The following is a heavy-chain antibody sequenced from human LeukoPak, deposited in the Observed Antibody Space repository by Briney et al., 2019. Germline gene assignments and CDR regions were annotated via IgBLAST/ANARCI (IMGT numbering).Heavy chain of an antibody. CDR3: VNIGSSWS. CDR1: GFTFSSYS. CDR2: ISSSSSYI. V-gene: IGHV3-21*04. Sequence: GGSLRLSCAASGFTFSSYSMNWVRQAPGKGVEWVSSISSSSSYIYYADSVKGRFTIYRDNAKNSLYLQMNSLRAEDTAVYDGVNIGSSWSWGEGTLVTVSS. J-gene: IGHJ4*02. D-gene: IGHD6-13*01.